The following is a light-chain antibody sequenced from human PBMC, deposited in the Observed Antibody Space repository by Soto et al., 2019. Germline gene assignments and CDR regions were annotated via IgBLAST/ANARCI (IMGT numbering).Light chain of an antibody. CDR1: SSNIGGGYD. CDR2: GNS. CDR3: QSYDSSVSKVV. V-gene: IGLV1-40*01. J-gene: IGLJ2*01. Sequence: QSVLTQPPSVSGAPGQRVTISCTGSSSNIGGGYDVHWYQQLPGTAPKLLIYGNSNRPSGVPDRFSGSKSGTSASLAITGLQAEDEADYYCQSYDSSVSKVVFGGGTKVTVL.